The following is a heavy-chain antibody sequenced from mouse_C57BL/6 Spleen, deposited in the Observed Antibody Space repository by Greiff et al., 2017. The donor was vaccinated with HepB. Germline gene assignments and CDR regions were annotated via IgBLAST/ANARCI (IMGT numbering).Heavy chain of an antibody. D-gene: IGHD2-3*01. CDR3: ARSGLLYAMDY. CDR2: IHPNSGST. J-gene: IGHJ4*01. V-gene: IGHV1-64*01. CDR1: GYTFTSYW. Sequence: QVQLQHPGAELVKPGASVKLSCKASGYTFTSYWMHWVKQRPGQGLEWIGMIHPNSGSTNYNEKFKSKATLTVDKSSSTAYMQLSSLTSEDSAVYYCARSGLLYAMDYWGQGTSVTVSS.